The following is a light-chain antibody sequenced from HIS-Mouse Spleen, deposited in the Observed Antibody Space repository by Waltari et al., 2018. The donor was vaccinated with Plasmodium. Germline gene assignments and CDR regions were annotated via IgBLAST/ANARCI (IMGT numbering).Light chain of an antibody. CDR3: QQYYSYLLT. CDR2: AAS. J-gene: IGKJ4*01. CDR1: QGISSY. V-gene: IGKV1-8*01. Sequence: AIRMTQSPSSFSASTGDRVTITCRASQGISSYLAWYQQKPGKAPKLLIYAASTLQSGVPSRFSGSGSGTDFTLTISCLQSEDFATYYCQQYYSYLLTFGGGTKVEIE.